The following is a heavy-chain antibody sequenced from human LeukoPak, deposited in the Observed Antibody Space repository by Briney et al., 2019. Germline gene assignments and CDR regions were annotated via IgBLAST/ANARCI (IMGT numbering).Heavy chain of an antibody. V-gene: IGHV3-7*01. CDR1: GFTLSSYW. CDR3: ARVSSKATIRGPITKKNYFYYYMSV. D-gene: IGHD5-12*01. CDR2: IKRDGSEK. Sequence: GGSLRLSCAASGFTLSSYWMSWVRQAPGKGLEWVANIKRDGSEKYYVASVKGRFTISRDNAKNSLYLPMNSLRAEDTAVYYWARVSSKATIRGPITKKNYFYYYMSVWGKGTTVTISS. J-gene: IGHJ6*03.